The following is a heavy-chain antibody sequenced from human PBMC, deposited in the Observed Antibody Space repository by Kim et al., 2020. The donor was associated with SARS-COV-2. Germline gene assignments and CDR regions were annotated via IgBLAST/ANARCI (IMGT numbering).Heavy chain of an antibody. Sequence: SVKVSCKASGGTFSSYAISRVRQAPGQGLEWMGGIIPIFGTANYAQKFQGRVTITADESTSTAYMELSSLRSEDTAVYYCARVRYYGSGSYLDYYYYYGMDVWGQGTTVTVSS. V-gene: IGHV1-69*13. J-gene: IGHJ6*02. CDR2: IIPIFGTA. D-gene: IGHD3-10*01. CDR3: ARVRYYGSGSYLDYYYYYGMDV. CDR1: GGTFSSYA.